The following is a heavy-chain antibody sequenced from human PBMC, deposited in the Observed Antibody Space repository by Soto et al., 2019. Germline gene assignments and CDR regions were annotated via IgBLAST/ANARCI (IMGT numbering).Heavy chain of an antibody. Sequence: ASVNVSCKASGGTFSIYTISWVRQAPGQGLEWMGRIIPILGIANYAQKFQGRVTITADKSTSTAYMELSSLRSEDTAVYYCATMVRGGDYWGQGTLVTVSS. D-gene: IGHD3-10*01. CDR3: ATMVRGGDY. CDR2: IIPILGIA. J-gene: IGHJ4*02. V-gene: IGHV1-69*02. CDR1: GGTFSIYT.